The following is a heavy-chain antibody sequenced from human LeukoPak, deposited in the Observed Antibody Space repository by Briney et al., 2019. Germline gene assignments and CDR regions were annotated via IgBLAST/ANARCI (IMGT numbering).Heavy chain of an antibody. V-gene: IGHV4-39*01. CDR2: IYYSGST. J-gene: IGHJ4*02. Sequence: PSETLSLTCTVSGGSISSSSYYWGGIPKPPGKGLEWIGSIYYSGSTYYNPSLKSRVTISVDTSKNQFSLKLSSVTAADTAVYYCARHDVSESSHDYWGQGTLVTVSS. CDR3: ARHDVSESSHDY. D-gene: IGHD2/OR15-2a*01. CDR1: GGSISSSSYY.